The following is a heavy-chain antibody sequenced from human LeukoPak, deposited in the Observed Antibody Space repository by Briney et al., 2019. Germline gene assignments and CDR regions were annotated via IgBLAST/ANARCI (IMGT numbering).Heavy chain of an antibody. V-gene: IGHV3-64*01. Sequence: GSLRLSCAASGFTFSSYAMHWVRQAPGKGLEYVSAISSNGGSTYYANSVKGRFTISRDNSKNTLYLQMGSLRAEDMAVYYCARGRFDYYDSSGYYWPSYYFDYWGQGTLVTVSS. CDR2: ISSNGGST. CDR1: GFTFSSYA. D-gene: IGHD3-22*01. CDR3: ARGRFDYYDSSGYYWPSYYFDY. J-gene: IGHJ4*02.